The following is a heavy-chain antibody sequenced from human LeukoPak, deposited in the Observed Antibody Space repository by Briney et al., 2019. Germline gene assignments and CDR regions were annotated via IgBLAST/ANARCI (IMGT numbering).Heavy chain of an antibody. CDR1: GGTFISYA. CDR3: ARDPVYGSLMDV. Sequence: SVKVSCKASGGTFISYAISWVRQAPGQGLEWMGGIIPIFGTANYAQKFQGRVTITADESTSTAYMELSSLRSEDAAVYYCARDPVYGSLMDVWGQGTTVTVSS. V-gene: IGHV1-69*13. J-gene: IGHJ6*02. D-gene: IGHD2-8*01. CDR2: IIPIFGTA.